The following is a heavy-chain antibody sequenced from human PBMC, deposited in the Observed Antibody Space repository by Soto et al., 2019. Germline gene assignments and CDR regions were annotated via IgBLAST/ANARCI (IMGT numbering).Heavy chain of an antibody. CDR2: INHSGST. Sequence: SETLSLTCAVYGGSFSGYYWSWIRQPPGKGLEWIGEINHSGSTNYNPSLKSRVTISVDTTKNQFSLKLSSVTAADTAVYYCARSLYYDILSEAYYYYGMDVWGQGTTVTVSS. J-gene: IGHJ6*02. V-gene: IGHV4-34*01. CDR3: ARSLYYDILSEAYYYYGMDV. D-gene: IGHD3-9*01. CDR1: GGSFSGYY.